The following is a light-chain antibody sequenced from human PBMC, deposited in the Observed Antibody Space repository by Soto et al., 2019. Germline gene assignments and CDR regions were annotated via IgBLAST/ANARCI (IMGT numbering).Light chain of an antibody. V-gene: IGLV2-8*01. CDR2: EVN. Sequence: QSALTQPPSASGSPGQSVTISCTGTSSDVGGYNYVSWYQQHPGKAPKIMIYEVNKRPSGVPDRFWGSNSGNTASLTISGLQAEDEAEYHRCSYAGTYYVFGTGTKLTVL. CDR3: CSYAGTYYV. CDR1: SSDVGGYNY. J-gene: IGLJ1*01.